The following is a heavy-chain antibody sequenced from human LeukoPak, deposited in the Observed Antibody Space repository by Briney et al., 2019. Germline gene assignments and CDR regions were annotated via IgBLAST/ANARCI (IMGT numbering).Heavy chain of an antibody. Sequence: ASVKVSCKASGYTFTSYDINWVRQATGQGLEWMGWMNPNSGNTGYAQKFQGRVTMTRNTSISTAYMELSSLRSEDTAVYYCARGLPIVVVPGGPRVTNWFDPWGQGTLVTVSS. J-gene: IGHJ5*02. CDR1: GYTFTSYD. V-gene: IGHV1-8*01. D-gene: IGHD2-2*01. CDR2: MNPNSGNT. CDR3: ARGLPIVVVPGGPRVTNWFDP.